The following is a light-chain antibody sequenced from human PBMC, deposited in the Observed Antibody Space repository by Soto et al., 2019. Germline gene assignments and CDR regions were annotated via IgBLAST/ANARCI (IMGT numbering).Light chain of an antibody. V-gene: IGKV3-11*01. CDR3: HQRKSYPWT. CDR1: QTVSNK. J-gene: IGKJ1*01. CDR2: AAS. Sequence: EIVLTQSPSTLSLSPGERATLSCSASQTVSNKLAWYQHKPGQAPRLLIYAASTRATGIPARFSGSGSGTDFTLTISSLEPEDFAVYYCHQRKSYPWTFGQGTKV.